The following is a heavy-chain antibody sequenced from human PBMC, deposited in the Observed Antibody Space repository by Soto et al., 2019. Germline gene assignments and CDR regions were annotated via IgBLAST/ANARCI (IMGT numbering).Heavy chain of an antibody. V-gene: IGHV1-58*02. CDR1: GFTFTSSA. CDR2: IVVGSGNT. CDR3: AADPLYSGYELFDY. D-gene: IGHD5-12*01. J-gene: IGHJ4*02. Sequence: GASVKVSCKASGFTFTSSAMQWVRQARGQRLEWIGWIVVGSGNTNYAQKFQERVTITRGMSTSTAYMELSSLRSEDTAVYYCAADPLYSGYELFDYWGQGTLVTVSS.